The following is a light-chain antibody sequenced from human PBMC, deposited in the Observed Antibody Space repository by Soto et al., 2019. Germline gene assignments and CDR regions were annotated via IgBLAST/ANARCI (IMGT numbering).Light chain of an antibody. CDR2: DAS. CDR1: QGIRND. CDR3: QQLNSYPQT. V-gene: IGKV1-13*02. J-gene: IGKJ1*01. Sequence: IQMTQSPSSLSASVGDIVTITFRASQGIRNDLGWYQQRPGKAPKLLIYDASSLESGVPSRFSGSGSGTDFTLTISSLQPEDFATYYRQQLNSYPQTFGQGTKVDIK.